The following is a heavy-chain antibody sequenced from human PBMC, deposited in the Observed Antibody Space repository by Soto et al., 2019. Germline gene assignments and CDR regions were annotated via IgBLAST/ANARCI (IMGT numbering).Heavy chain of an antibody. V-gene: IGHV3-30-3*01. D-gene: IGHD2-2*01. CDR1: GFTLSNHA. J-gene: IGHJ4*02. CDR2: ISHAGSNT. Sequence: QVQLVESGGGVVQPGRSLRLSCAASGFTLSNHAVHWVRQAPGKGLEWVALISHAGSNTYYADSVKGRFTISRDNSKNTVYVQMNSLRIEDTAVYYCAIDQHQDLDYLGQGTLVTVSS. CDR3: AIDQHQDLDY.